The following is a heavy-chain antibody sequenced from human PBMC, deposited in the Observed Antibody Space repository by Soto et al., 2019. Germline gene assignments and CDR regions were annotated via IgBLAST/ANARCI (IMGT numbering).Heavy chain of an antibody. J-gene: IGHJ6*02. D-gene: IGHD7-27*01. CDR1: GFTFGNFW. CDR3: AKDFKLGQVSYFAMDV. Sequence: EVQLVESGGGLDQPGGSLRLSCEASGFTFGNFWMHWVRHTPGEGLVWVSRINGDGSSSTYADFVKGRFIISRDNAKNTVYLQMNGLRAEDTGVYYCAKDFKLGQVSYFAMDVWGQGTPVTVSS. V-gene: IGHV3-74*03. CDR2: INGDGSSS.